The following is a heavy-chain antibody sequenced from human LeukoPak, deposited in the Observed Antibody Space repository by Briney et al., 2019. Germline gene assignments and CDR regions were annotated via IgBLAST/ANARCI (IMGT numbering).Heavy chain of an antibody. CDR3: ARDKAGYCGGGSCP. D-gene: IGHD2-15*01. CDR1: GFTFSDYW. Sequence: GGSLRLSCVASGFTFSDYWMHWVRQAPGKGLVWVSRISDDGTTTTYADSVKGRFTISRDNAKSTVYLQMNSLRPDDTGVYYCARDKAGYCGGGSCPWGQGTLVTVSS. CDR2: ISDDGTTT. J-gene: IGHJ5*02. V-gene: IGHV3-74*03.